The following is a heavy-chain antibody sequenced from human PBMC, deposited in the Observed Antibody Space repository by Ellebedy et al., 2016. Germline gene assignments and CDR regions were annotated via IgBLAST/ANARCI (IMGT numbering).Heavy chain of an antibody. J-gene: IGHJ4*02. CDR3: AKMSSWGGFDY. V-gene: IGHV3-23*01. CDR2: LSISGINT. D-gene: IGHD1-26*01. CDR1: GFIFSNYA. Sequence: GGSLRLSCAASGFIFSNYAMNWVRQAPRKGLEWVSTLSISGINTYYADSVKGRFTISRDNSKNTLFMQMNSLRAEDTAIYYCAKMSSWGGFDYWGLGTLVTVSS.